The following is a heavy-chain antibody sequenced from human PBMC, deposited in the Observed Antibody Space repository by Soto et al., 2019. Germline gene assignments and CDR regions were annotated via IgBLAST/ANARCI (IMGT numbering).Heavy chain of an antibody. Sequence: SVKVSCKASGGTFSSYAISWVRQAPGQGLEWMGGIIPIFGTANYAQKFQGRVTITADESTSTAYMELSSLRSEDTAVYYCARAMDIVVVPAAIGGMDVWGQGTTVTVSS. CDR1: GGTFSSYA. CDR3: ARAMDIVVVPAAIGGMDV. J-gene: IGHJ6*02. D-gene: IGHD2-2*03. V-gene: IGHV1-69*13. CDR2: IIPIFGTA.